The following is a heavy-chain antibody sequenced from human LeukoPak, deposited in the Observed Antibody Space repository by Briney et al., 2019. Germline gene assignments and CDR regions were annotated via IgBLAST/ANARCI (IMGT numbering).Heavy chain of an antibody. CDR1: GCTFDNFA. J-gene: IGHJ4*02. D-gene: IGHD1-14*01. V-gene: IGHV3-9*01. CDR2: ITWNSRVK. Sequence: QPGRSLRLSCAASGCTFDNFAMHWVRQAPGKGLEWVSGITWNSRVKTYTPSVKGRFTISRDNAKNSLDLQMNSLRVEDTAVYYCARNQLLDYWGQGTVVTVSS. CDR3: ARNQLLDY.